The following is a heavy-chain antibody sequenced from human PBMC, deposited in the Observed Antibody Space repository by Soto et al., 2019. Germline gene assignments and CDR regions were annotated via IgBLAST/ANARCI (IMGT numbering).Heavy chain of an antibody. J-gene: IGHJ4*01. Sequence: GGSLRLSCAASGFTFINYGLHWVRQAPGKGLEWVAGISYDGSKKYYADSVKGQFTTSRDSSTNTLFLQMNTVRPEDTAVYYCAIVGPMDIWSRLGLDYWGQGTLGTGS. CDR3: AIVGPMDIWSRLGLDY. D-gene: IGHD3-16*01. V-gene: IGHV3-30*03. CDR2: ISYDGSKK. CDR1: GFTFINYG.